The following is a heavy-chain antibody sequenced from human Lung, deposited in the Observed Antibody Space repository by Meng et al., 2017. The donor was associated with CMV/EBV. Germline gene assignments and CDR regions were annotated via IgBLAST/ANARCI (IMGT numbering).Heavy chain of an antibody. D-gene: IGHD7-27*01. Sequence: GESLKISCAASGFTFSYYSMNWVRQAPGKGLEWVSSGSSSSGHIYYSDSVRGRFTISRDNAKNSLYLQMDSLRAGDTGVYYCARPTGVDGMDVWGQGTTVTVSS. CDR3: ARPTGVDGMDV. CDR2: GSSSSGHI. CDR1: GFTFSYYS. V-gene: IGHV3-21*06. J-gene: IGHJ6*02.